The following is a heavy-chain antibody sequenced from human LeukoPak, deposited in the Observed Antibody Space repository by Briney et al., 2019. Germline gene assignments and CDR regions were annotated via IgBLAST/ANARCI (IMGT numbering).Heavy chain of an antibody. V-gene: IGHV3-15*01. CDR1: GFTFSNAW. CDR3: TTGVLTGFPR. Sequence: GGSHRLSCAPSGFTFSNAWMSWVRQAPGKGLEWVGRIKSKSDGGTTDYAAPVKGRFTISGDDSKNTLYLQMNSLKTEDTAVYYCTTGVLTGFPRWGQGTLVTVSS. D-gene: IGHD3-9*01. J-gene: IGHJ4*02. CDR2: IKSKSDGGTT.